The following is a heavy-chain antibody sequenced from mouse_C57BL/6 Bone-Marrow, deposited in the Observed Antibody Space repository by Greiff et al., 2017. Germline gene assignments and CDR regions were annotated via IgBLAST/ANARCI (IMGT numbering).Heavy chain of an antibody. CDR2: ISSGGSYT. CDR1: GFTFSSYG. Sequence: EVQVVESGGDLVKPGGSLKLSCAASGFTFSSYGMSWVRQTPDKRLEWVATISSGGSYTYYPDSVKGRFTISRDNAKNTLYLQMSSLKSEDTAMYYCARQDVYYPYAMDYWGQGTSVTVSS. J-gene: IGHJ4*01. CDR3: ARQDVYYPYAMDY. V-gene: IGHV5-6*01. D-gene: IGHD1-1*01.